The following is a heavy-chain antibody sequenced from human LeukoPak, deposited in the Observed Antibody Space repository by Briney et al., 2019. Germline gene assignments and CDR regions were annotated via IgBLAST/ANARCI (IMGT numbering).Heavy chain of an antibody. V-gene: IGHV3-30*04. Sequence: GGSLRLSCAATGFTFRSYSMNWVRQAPGKGLEWVSIISADGSNKHYADSVKGRFTISRDNSKNTLFLEMDTLRAEDTAVYYCARDLGYCGESSCYKTSYFDYWGQGALVTVSS. D-gene: IGHD2-15*01. CDR2: ISADGSNK. J-gene: IGHJ4*02. CDR3: ARDLGYCGESSCYKTSYFDY. CDR1: GFTFRSYS.